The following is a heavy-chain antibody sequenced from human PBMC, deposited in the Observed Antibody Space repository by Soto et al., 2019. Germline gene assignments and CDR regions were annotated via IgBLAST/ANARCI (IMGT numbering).Heavy chain of an antibody. J-gene: IGHJ6*02. D-gene: IGHD2-15*01. CDR1: GGSFSGYY. Sequence: QVQLQQWGAGLLKPSETLSLTCAVYGGSFSGYYWSWIRQAPGKGLEWIGEIEHSGGTTYNPSLKSRVPISVDTSKNQFSLKVNSVTAADKALYYCAGGRCSGGSCYSPRYYYGMDVWGQGTTVTVSS. V-gene: IGHV4-34*01. CDR3: AGGRCSGGSCYSPRYYYGMDV. CDR2: IEHSGGT.